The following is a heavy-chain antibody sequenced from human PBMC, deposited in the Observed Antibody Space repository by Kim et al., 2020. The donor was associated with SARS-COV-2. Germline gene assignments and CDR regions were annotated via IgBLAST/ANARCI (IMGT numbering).Heavy chain of an antibody. CDR2: INHSGRT. J-gene: IGHJ4*02. Sequence: SETLSLTCAVYGGSFSGYYWSWIRQPPGKGLEWIGEINHSGRTIYNPSLKSRVTISVDTSKNQFSLKLTSVTAADTAVYFCARRLSNTSGWGSHYCDLWGQGILVTVSS. D-gene: IGHD3-10*01. V-gene: IGHV4-34*01. CDR3: ARRLSNTSGWGSHYCDL. CDR1: GGSFSGYY.